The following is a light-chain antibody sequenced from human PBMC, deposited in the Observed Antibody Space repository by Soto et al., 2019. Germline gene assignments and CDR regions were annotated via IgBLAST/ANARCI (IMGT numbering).Light chain of an antibody. V-gene: IGLV1-51*01. CDR1: SSNIGNNY. CDR3: GTWDSSLNAGWV. Sequence: QSVLTQPPSVSAAPGQTVTISCSGSSSNIGNNYVSWYQQFPGTAPKVLIHDNNKRPSGIPDRFSGPKSGTSATLRITGIQTGDEADYYCGTWDSSLNAGWVFGRGTKLTVL. CDR2: DNN. J-gene: IGLJ3*02.